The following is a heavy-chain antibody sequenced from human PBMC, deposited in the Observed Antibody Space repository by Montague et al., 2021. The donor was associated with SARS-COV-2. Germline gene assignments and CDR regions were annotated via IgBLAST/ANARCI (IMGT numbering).Heavy chain of an antibody. J-gene: IGHJ6*02. CDR1: GDSVPSNSAA. D-gene: IGHD6-13*01. CDR3: ASGRMVPYSSSWTTLYYYYGMDV. CDR2: TYYRSKWYN. Sequence: CAISGDSVPSNSAAWNWIRQPPSRGLEWLGRTYYRSKWYNDYAVSVKSRITINPDTSKNQFSLQLNSVTPEDTAVYYCASGRMVPYSSSWTTLYYYYGMDVWGQGTTVTVSS. V-gene: IGHV6-1*01.